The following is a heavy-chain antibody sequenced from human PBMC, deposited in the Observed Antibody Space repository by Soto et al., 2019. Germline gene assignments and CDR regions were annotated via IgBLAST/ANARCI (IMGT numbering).Heavy chain of an antibody. D-gene: IGHD3-3*01. Sequence: GGSLRLSCVASGFTFENYAMSWVRQAPGKGLEWVSAISGSGGTTYYSDSVKGRFTISRDNSKNTVYLQMNDLRVEDAAEYFCAKDSWAIFGVPAGEYYTMDVWGQGTTVTVSS. CDR2: ISGSGGTT. CDR3: AKDSWAIFGVPAGEYYTMDV. CDR1: GFTFENYA. V-gene: IGHV3-23*01. J-gene: IGHJ6*03.